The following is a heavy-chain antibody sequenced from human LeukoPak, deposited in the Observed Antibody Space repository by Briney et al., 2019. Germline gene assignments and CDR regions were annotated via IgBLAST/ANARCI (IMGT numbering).Heavy chain of an antibody. J-gene: IGHJ4*02. CDR2: IIPILGIA. CDR3: ARDFLVEDYTDYFVDY. Sequence: SSVKVSCKASGGTFSSYTISWVRQAPGQGLEWMGRIIPILGIANYAQKFQGRVTVTADNSTSTAYMELSSLRSEDTAVYYCARDFLVEDYTDYFVDYWGQGTLVTVSS. V-gene: IGHV1-69*04. D-gene: IGHD4-11*01. CDR1: GGTFSSYT.